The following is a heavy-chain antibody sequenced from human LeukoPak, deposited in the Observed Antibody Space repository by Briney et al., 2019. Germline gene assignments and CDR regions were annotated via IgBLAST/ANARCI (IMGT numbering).Heavy chain of an antibody. Sequence: PGGSLRLSCAASGFTVTRNYMSWVRQAPGKGLEWVSSISSSSSYIYYADSVKGRFTISRDNAKNSLYLQMNSLRAEDTAVYYCARDSFSYCSGGSCYRAYYYYGMDVWGQGTTVTVSS. D-gene: IGHD2-15*01. CDR2: ISSSSSYI. V-gene: IGHV3-21*01. CDR3: ARDSFSYCSGGSCYRAYYYYGMDV. J-gene: IGHJ6*02. CDR1: GFTVTRNY.